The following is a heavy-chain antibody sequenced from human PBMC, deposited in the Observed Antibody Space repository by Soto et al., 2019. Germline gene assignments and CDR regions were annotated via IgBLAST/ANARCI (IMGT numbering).Heavy chain of an antibody. CDR2: ISGDGLST. Sequence: EVQLLESGGGLVQPGGSLRLSCAGSGSTFTDFTMTWVRQAPGKGLEWVSVISGDGLSTYYAGSVKGRFTISRDNSKTTLYLQMNSLRAEDTAVYYCARRPDAFDIWGRGTMVTVSS. V-gene: IGHV3-23*01. CDR3: ARRPDAFDI. CDR1: GSTFTDFT. J-gene: IGHJ3*02.